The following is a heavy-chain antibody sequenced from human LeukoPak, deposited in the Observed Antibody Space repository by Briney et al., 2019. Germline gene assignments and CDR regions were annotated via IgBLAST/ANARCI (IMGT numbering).Heavy chain of an antibody. V-gene: IGHV6-1*01. CDR3: ARDGDSSGPFDY. J-gene: IGHJ4*02. D-gene: IGHD6-19*01. Sequence: SQTLSLTCAISGDSVSGNSAAWNWIRQSPSRGLGWLGRTYYRYKWYNDYAVSVKSRITINPDTSKNQFSLQLNSVTPEDTAVYYCARDGDSSGPFDYWGQGTLVTVSS. CDR2: TYYRYKWYN. CDR1: GDSVSGNSAA.